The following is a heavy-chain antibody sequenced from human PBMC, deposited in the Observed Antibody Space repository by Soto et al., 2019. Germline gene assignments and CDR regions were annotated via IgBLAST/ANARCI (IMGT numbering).Heavy chain of an antibody. CDR3: AKGRKVTMVRGVADV. J-gene: IGHJ6*02. D-gene: IGHD3-10*01. Sequence: GGSLRLSCAASGFTFSSYAMSWVRQAPGKGLEWVSAISGSGGSTYYADSVKGRFTISRDNSKNTLYLQMNSLRAEDTAVYYCAKGRKVTMVRGVADVWGQGNTVTVSS. CDR2: ISGSGGST. V-gene: IGHV3-23*01. CDR1: GFTFSSYA.